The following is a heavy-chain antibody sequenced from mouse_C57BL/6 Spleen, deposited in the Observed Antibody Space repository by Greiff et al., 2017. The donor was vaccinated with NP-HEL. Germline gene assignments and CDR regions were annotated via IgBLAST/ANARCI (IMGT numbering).Heavy chain of an antibody. Sequence: VQLQQSGAELVRPGASVTLSCKASGYTFTDYEMHWVKQTPVHGLEWIGAIDPETGGTAYNQKFKGKAILTAGKSSSPAYMALRSLTSEDSAVYYCTRPVPGYWGQGTTLTVSS. V-gene: IGHV1-15*01. CDR1: GYTFTDYE. CDR3: TRPVPGY. CDR2: IDPETGGT. J-gene: IGHJ2*01.